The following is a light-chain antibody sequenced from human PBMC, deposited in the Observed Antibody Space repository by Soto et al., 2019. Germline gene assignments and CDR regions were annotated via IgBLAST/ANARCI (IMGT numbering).Light chain of an antibody. CDR1: QSVSSN. CDR3: QQNFRPPQVT. V-gene: IGKV3D-15*01. Sequence: EIVMTQSPATLSVSPWERATLSCRASQSVSSNLAWYQQKPGQAPRLLIYDASNRATGIPARFSGSGSGTDFTLTIRTLQPEDFATYYCQQNFRPPQVTFGGGTKVDI. J-gene: IGKJ4*01. CDR2: DAS.